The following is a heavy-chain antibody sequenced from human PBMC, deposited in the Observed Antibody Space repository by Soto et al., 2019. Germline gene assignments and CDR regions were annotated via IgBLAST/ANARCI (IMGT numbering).Heavy chain of an antibody. CDR2: IDYNGVT. Sequence: PSETLSLTCTVSGGSIYRSGYYWGWIRQPPGRGLEWIGNIDYNGVTYSNPSLKSRVTISRDTSKNQFSLKLTSVTAADTALYYCGKVLVGATGHTDSHSWGQGTLVTV. J-gene: IGHJ4*02. D-gene: IGHD2-15*01. CDR1: GGSIYRSGYY. V-gene: IGHV4-39*01. CDR3: GKVLVGATGHTDSHS.